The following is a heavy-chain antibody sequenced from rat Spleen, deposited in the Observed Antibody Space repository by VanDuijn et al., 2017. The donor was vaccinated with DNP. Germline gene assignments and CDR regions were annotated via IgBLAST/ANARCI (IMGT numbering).Heavy chain of an antibody. D-gene: IGHD1-2*01. V-gene: IGHV5-22*01. CDR3: ARHGWIAAVYNWFAY. CDR2: IRYDGGST. Sequence: EVQLVESGGDLVQPGRSLKLSCAASGFSFSDYYMAWVRQAPTKGLEWVAYIRYDGGSTYYGDSVKGRFTISRDNAKNTLYLQMNSLRSEDTATYFCARHGWIAAVYNWFAYWGQGTLVTVSS. J-gene: IGHJ3*01. CDR1: GFSFSDYY.